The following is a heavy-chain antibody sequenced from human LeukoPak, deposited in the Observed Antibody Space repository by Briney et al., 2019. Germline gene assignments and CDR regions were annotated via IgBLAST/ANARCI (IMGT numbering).Heavy chain of an antibody. D-gene: IGHD3-3*01. V-gene: IGHV4-30-2*01. CDR3: ARDWSGLIDY. J-gene: IGHJ4*02. CDR2: IYHSGST. CDR1: GGSISSGGYS. Sequence: PSETLSLTCAVSGGSISSGGYSWRWIRQPPGKGLEWIGYIYHSGSTYYNPSLKSRVTISVDRSKNQFSLKLSSVTAADTAVYYCARDWSGLIDYWGQGTLVTVSS.